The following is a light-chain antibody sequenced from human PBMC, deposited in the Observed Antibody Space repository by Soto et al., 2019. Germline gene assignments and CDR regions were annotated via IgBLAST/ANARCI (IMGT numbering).Light chain of an antibody. J-gene: IGKJ1*01. CDR1: QTISSW. Sequence: DIQMTQSPSTLSGSVGDRVTITCRASQTISSWLAWYQQKPGKAPKLLIYEASTLKSGVPSRFSGSGSGTEFTLTISSLQPDDFATYYCQHYNSYSEAFGQGTMAAIK. CDR3: QHYNSYSEA. V-gene: IGKV1-5*03. CDR2: EAS.